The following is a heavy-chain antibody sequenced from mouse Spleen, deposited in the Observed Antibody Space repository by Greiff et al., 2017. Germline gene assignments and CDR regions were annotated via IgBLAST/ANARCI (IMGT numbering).Heavy chain of an antibody. Sequence: VMLVESGPGLVAPSQSLSITCTVSGFSLTSYGVHWVRQPPGKGLEWLGVIWAGGSTNYNSALMSRLSISKDNSKSQVFLKMNSLQTDDTAMYYCARDDGYYLDYWGQGTTLTVSS. CDR3: ARDDGYYLDY. J-gene: IGHJ2*01. V-gene: IGHV2-9*02. CDR2: IWAGGST. D-gene: IGHD2-3*01. CDR1: GFSLTSYG.